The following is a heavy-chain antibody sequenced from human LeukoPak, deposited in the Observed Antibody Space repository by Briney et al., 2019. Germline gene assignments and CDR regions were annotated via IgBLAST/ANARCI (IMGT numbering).Heavy chain of an antibody. CDR3: ARRRAAAGPSAFDI. D-gene: IGHD6-13*01. CDR1: GYSFTNYW. V-gene: IGHV5-51*01. CDR2: IYPGDSNT. J-gene: IGHJ3*02. Sequence: GESLKISCKGSGYSFTNYWIGWVRQVPGKGLECMGIIYPGDSNTKYNPSFQGQVTISVDKSISTAYLQWSSLKASDNVMYYCARRRAAAGPSAFDIWGQGTMVTVSS.